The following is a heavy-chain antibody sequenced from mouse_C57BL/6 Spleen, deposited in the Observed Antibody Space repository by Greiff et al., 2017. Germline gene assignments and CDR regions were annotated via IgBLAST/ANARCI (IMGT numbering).Heavy chain of an antibody. CDR3: TRSVTTVDAMDY. CDR1: GYTFTSYW. Sequence: QVQLQQSGAELVMPGASVKLSCKASGYTFTSYWMHWVKPRPGQGLEWIGEIDPSDSCTNYNEKFKGKSTLTVDKSSSTAYKPLSSLTSEDSAVYYCTRSVTTVDAMDYWGQGTTVTVSS. CDR2: IDPSDSCT. J-gene: IGHJ4*01. V-gene: IGHV1-69*01. D-gene: IGHD1-1*01.